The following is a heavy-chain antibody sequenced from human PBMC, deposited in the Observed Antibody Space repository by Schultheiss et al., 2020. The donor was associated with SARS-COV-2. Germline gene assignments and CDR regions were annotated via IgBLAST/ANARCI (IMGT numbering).Heavy chain of an antibody. Sequence: SETLSLTCTVSGASISGYYWSWIRQSPGKGLEWIGEINHSGSTNYNPSLKSRVTISVDTSKNQFSLKLSSVTAADTAVYYCTSGSFDYWGQGTLVTVSS. V-gene: IGHV4-34*01. CDR2: INHSGST. J-gene: IGHJ4*02. CDR3: TSGSFDY. CDR1: GASISGYY.